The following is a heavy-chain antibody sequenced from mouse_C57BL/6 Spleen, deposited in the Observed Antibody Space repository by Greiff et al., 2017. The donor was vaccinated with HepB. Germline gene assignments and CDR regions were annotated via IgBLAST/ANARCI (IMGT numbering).Heavy chain of an antibody. CDR3: ARDDGYAY. D-gene: IGHD2-3*01. CDR2: IYPGDGDT. V-gene: IGHV1-82*01. Sequence: VQLQQSGPELVKPGASVKISCKASGYAFSSSWMNWVKQRPGKGLEWIGRIYPGDGDTNYNGKFKGKATLTADKSSSTAYMQLSSRTSEDSAVYFCARDDGYAYWGQGTLVTVSA. CDR1: GYAFSSSW. J-gene: IGHJ3*01.